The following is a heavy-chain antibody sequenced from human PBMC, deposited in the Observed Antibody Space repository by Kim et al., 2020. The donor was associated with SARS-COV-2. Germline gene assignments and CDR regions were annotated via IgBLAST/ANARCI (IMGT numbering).Heavy chain of an antibody. Sequence: GGSLRLSCAASGFAFSTYAMSWVRQAPGRGLEWVSTIRGNGRNTYYVDSVKGRFTISSDNSKTTLYLQMNSLRAEDTAMYYCAKDGYSGYDYYYSGMDVWRQGTTVTVSS. CDR1: GFAFSTYA. CDR2: IRGNGRNT. V-gene: IGHV3-23*01. CDR3: AKDGYSGYDYYYSGMDV. D-gene: IGHD5-12*01. J-gene: IGHJ6*02.